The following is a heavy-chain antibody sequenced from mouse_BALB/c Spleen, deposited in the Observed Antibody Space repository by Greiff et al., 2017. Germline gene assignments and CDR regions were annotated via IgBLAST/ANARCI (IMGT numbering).Heavy chain of an antibody. V-gene: IGHV2-9*02. CDR3: ARYGYDAMDY. CDR1: GFSLTSYG. CDR2: IWAGGST. D-gene: IGHD1-1*01. Sequence: QVHVKQSGPGLVAPSQSLSITCTVSGFSLTSYGVHWVRQPPGKGLEWLGVIWAGGSTNYNSALMSRLSISKDNSKSQVFLKMNSLQTDDTAMYYCARYGYDAMDYWGQGTSVTVSS. J-gene: IGHJ4*01.